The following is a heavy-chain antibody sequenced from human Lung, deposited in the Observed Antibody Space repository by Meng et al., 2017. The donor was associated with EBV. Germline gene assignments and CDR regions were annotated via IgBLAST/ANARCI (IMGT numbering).Heavy chain of an antibody. CDR1: GGSISSSSYY. V-gene: IGHV4-39*07. CDR2: IYYSGST. Sequence: QLQLQEAGPGLVKPSETLSLTCTVSGGSISSSSYYWGWIRQPPGKGLEWIGSIYYSGSTYYNPSLKSRVTISVDTSKNQFSLKLSSVTAADTAVYFCARGELLWDYWGQGTLVTVSS. D-gene: IGHD2-2*01. CDR3: ARGELLWDY. J-gene: IGHJ4*02.